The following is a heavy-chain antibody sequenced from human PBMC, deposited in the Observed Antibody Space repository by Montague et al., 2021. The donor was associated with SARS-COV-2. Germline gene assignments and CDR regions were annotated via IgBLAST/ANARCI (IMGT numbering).Heavy chain of an antibody. V-gene: IGHV2-5*02. D-gene: IGHD4/OR15-4a*01. Sequence: PALVKPTQTLTLTCSFSGFSLSNTGVGVSWIRQPPGKALEWLALIYWDDDKRYSPSLMSRLTVTKDTSRNQVVLTMTNMDPEDTAVYYCARDRVPPDYGDAFDLWGRGTLVTVSS. CDR3: ARDRVPPDYGDAFDL. CDR2: IYWDDDK. CDR1: GFSLSNTGVG. J-gene: IGHJ3*01.